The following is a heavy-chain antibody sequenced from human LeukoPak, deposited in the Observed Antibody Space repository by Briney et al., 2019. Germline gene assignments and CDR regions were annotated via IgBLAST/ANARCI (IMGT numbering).Heavy chain of an antibody. CDR2: INPGDSDI. CDR3: ARQGYGANPSPLGY. D-gene: IGHD4-23*01. CDR1: GYRFTSYW. Sequence: GESLKISCKGSGYRFTSYWIGWVRQMPGKGPEWMGIINPGDSDIRYSPSFQGQVTISLDKFITTAYLQWSSLKASDTAVYYCARQGYGANPSPLGYWGQGTLVTVSS. V-gene: IGHV5-51*01. J-gene: IGHJ4*02.